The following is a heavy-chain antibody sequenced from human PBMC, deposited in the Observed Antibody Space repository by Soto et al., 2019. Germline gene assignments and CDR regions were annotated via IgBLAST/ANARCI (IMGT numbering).Heavy chain of an antibody. CDR1: GYTLNTYY. Sequence: ASVKVSCKPSGYTLNTYYLHWVRQAPGQGLEWMGIIHPSGGGSTYAQKFLGRVTMTRDTSTSTVFMELSSLRSADTAVYYCARGGHIAVVTASFDYWGKGTLVPVSS. CDR2: IHPSGGGS. V-gene: IGHV1-46*02. J-gene: IGHJ4*02. D-gene: IGHD2-21*02. CDR3: ARGGHIAVVTASFDY.